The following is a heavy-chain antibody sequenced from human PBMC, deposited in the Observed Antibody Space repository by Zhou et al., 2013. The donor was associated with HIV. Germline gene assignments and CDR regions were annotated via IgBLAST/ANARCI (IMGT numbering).Heavy chain of an antibody. CDR1: GGTFSSYG. CDR2: IIPTFGAV. J-gene: IGHJ4*02. D-gene: IGHD6-19*01. Sequence: QVQLVQSGAEVKKPGSSVKVSCKASGGTFSSYGFTWVRQAPGQGLEWMGRIIPTFGAVEYAQRFQGRVTITADKSLTTVYMDLRGLISADTAVYYCARDEDRSGFLGGDLVYWGQGTQVTVSS. V-gene: IGHV1-69*08. CDR3: ARDEDRSGFLGGDLVY.